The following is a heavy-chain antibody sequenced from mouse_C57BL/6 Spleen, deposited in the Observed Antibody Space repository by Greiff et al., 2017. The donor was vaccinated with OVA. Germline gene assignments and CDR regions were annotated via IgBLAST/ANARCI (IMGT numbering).Heavy chain of an antibody. J-gene: IGHJ2*01. Sequence: QVQLQQSGPELVKPGASVKISCKASGYAFSSYWMNWVKQRPGKGLEWIGRIYPGDGDTNYNGKFKGKATLTADKSSSTAYMQLSSLTSEDSAVYFCAREGGLCPYYFDYWGQGTTLTVSS. CDR3: AREGGLCPYYFDY. D-gene: IGHD3-3*01. CDR1: GYAFSSYW. CDR2: IYPGDGDT. V-gene: IGHV1-82*01.